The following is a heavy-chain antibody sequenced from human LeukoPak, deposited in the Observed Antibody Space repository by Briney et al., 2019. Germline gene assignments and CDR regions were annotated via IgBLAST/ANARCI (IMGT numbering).Heavy chain of an antibody. D-gene: IGHD3-10*01. V-gene: IGHV3-23*01. CDR2: ISGSGGST. Sequence: PGGSLRLSCVASGFTFSSYAVTWVRQAPGKGLEWVSAISGSGGSTYYADSVKGRLTISRDDAKNSLYLQMNSLRAEDTAVYYCARIWFGEFDYWGQGTLVTVSS. CDR3: ARIWFGEFDY. CDR1: GFTFSSYA. J-gene: IGHJ4*02.